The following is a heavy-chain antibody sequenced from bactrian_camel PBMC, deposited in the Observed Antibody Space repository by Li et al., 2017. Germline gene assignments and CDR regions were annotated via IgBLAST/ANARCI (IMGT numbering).Heavy chain of an antibody. V-gene: IGHV3S63*01. CDR1: GLPVGLIC. J-gene: IGHJ4*01. CDR2: ISLRDGTT. Sequence: QLVESGGGSVQAGGSLRLSCAASGLPVGLICMGWFRQAPGKEREGIATISLRDGTTYAADSVKGRFTISQDNGENTMYQQMNSLKPEDSAMYYCAPRARRDCDSASSYFNYWGQGTQVTVS. CDR3: APRARRDCDSASSYFNY. D-gene: IGHD2*01.